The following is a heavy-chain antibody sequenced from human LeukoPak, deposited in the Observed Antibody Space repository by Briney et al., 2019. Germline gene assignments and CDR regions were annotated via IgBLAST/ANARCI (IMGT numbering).Heavy chain of an antibody. J-gene: IGHJ2*01. Sequence: SETLSLTCAVYGGSFSGYFWNWIRQPPGKGLEWIGEINHSGSTNYNSSLKSRVTISLDTSKNQFSLKLSSVTAADTAVYYCARGRWFGELLYWYLDLWGRGTLVTVSS. CDR2: INHSGST. V-gene: IGHV4-34*01. D-gene: IGHD3-10*01. CDR1: GGSFSGYF. CDR3: ARGRWFGELLYWYLDL.